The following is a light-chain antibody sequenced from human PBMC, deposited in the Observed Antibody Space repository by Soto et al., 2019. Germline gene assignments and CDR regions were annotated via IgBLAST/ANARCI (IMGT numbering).Light chain of an antibody. CDR3: AAWDDSLSGYV. CDR1: SSNIGSNT. CDR2: SNN. Sequence: QLVLTQPPSASGTPGQRVTISCSGTSSNIGSNTVNWYQQLPGTAPKLLIYSNNQRPSGVPDRFSGSKSGTSASLAIIGLQSEDEADDYCAAWDDSLSGYVFGTGTKLTVL. J-gene: IGLJ1*01. V-gene: IGLV1-44*01.